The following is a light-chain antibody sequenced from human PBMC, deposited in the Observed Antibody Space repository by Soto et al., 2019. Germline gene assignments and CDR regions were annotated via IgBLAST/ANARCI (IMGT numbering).Light chain of an antibody. CDR3: CSYAGSYV. CDR2: DVS. V-gene: IGLV2-11*01. J-gene: IGLJ1*01. CDR1: SSDVGGYNY. Sequence: SVLTQPRSVSGSPGQSVTISCTGTSSDVGGYNYVSWYQHHPGKAPKLMVYDVSKRPSGVPDRFSGSKSGNTASLTISGLQAEDEADYYCCSYAGSYVFGTGTKLTVL.